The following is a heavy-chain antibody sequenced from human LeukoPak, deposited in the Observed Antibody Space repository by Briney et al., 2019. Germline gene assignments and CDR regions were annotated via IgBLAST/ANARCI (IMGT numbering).Heavy chain of an antibody. Sequence: ASVKVSCKASGYTFTSYDINWVRQATGQGLEWTGWMDPNSGNTGYAQKFQGRVTITRNTSISTAYMELSSLRSEDTAAYYCARVDCSSTSGYYYGVFDYWGQGTLVTVSS. V-gene: IGHV1-8*03. D-gene: IGHD2-2*01. CDR2: MDPNSGNT. CDR1: GYTFTSYD. CDR3: ARVDCSSTSGYYYGVFDY. J-gene: IGHJ4*02.